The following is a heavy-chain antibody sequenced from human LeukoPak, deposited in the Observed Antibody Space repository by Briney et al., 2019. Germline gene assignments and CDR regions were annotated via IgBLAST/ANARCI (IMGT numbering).Heavy chain of an antibody. J-gene: IGHJ5*02. D-gene: IGHD3-9*01. CDR3: ARDRISATGYPNWFDP. Sequence: ASVKVSCKASGYTFTSYYMHWVRQAPGQGLEWMGWINPNSGGTNYAQKFQGWVTMTRDTSISTAYMELSRLRSDDTAVYYCARDRISATGYPNWFDPWGQGTLVTVSS. CDR2: INPNSGGT. CDR1: GYTFTSYY. V-gene: IGHV1-2*04.